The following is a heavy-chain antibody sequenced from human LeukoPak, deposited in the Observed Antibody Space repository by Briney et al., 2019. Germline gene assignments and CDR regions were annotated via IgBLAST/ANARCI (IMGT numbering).Heavy chain of an antibody. D-gene: IGHD6-13*01. V-gene: IGHV4-39*01. CDR1: GGSISSYY. J-gene: IGHJ4*02. Sequence: NSSETLSLTCTVSGGSISSYYWGWLRQPPGKGLEWIGSIYYSGSTYYNPSLKSRVTISVDTSKNQFSLKLSSVTAADTAVYYCARHMLAAAEIWGQGTLVTVSS. CDR3: ARHMLAAAEI. CDR2: IYYSGST.